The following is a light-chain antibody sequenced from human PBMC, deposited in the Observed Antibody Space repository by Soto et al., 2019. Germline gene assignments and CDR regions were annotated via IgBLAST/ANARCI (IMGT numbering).Light chain of an antibody. CDR1: SSNIGKNY. CDR2: ENT. J-gene: IGLJ2*01. V-gene: IGLV1-51*02. Sequence: QSVLTQPPSVSAAPGQTVTISCSGSSSNIGKNYVSWYQQLPGTPPKLLIHENTKRPSGIPDRFSGSKSGTSATLGITGLQTGDEADYYCGTWASSLGAVLFGGGTKLTVL. CDR3: GTWASSLGAVL.